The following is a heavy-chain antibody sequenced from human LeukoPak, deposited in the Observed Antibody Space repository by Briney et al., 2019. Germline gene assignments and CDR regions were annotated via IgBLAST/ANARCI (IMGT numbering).Heavy chain of an antibody. V-gene: IGHV4-59*01. CDR2: IYYSGST. Sequence: SETLSLTCTVSGGSISSYYWSWIRQPPGKGLEWIGYIYYSGSTNYNPSLKSRVTISVDTSKNQFSLKLSSVTAADTAVYYCARDAVYNWNDRPFDYWGQGTLVTVSS. CDR1: GGSISSYY. CDR3: ARDAVYNWNDRPFDY. D-gene: IGHD1-20*01. J-gene: IGHJ4*02.